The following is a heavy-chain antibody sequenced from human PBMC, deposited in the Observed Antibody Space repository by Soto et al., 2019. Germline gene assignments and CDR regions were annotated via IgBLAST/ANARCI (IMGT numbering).Heavy chain of an antibody. CDR1: GFTFSSYD. J-gene: IGHJ6*02. CDR3: ARAMGATSWGYYYYYGMDV. Sequence: PGVSLRLSCAASGFTFSSYDMHWVRQATGKGLEWVSAIGTAGDTYYPGSVKGRFTISRENAKNSLYLQMNSLRARDTAVYYCARAMGATSWGYYYYYGMDVWGQGTTVTVSS. CDR2: IGTAGDT. D-gene: IGHD1-26*01. V-gene: IGHV3-13*01.